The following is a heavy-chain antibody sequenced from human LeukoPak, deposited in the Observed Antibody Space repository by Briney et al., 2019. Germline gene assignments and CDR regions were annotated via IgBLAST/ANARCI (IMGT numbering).Heavy chain of an antibody. CDR3: ARDCSNSTSCPIDY. Sequence: SSQTLSLTCTVSGGSISSGDYYWSWIRQPPGKGLEWIGYIYYSGSTYYNPSLKSRVTISVDTSKNQFSLKLSSVTAADTAVYYCARDCSNSTSCPIDYWGQGTLVTVSS. CDR2: IYYSGST. CDR1: GGSISSGDYY. D-gene: IGHD2-2*01. V-gene: IGHV4-30-4*08. J-gene: IGHJ4*02.